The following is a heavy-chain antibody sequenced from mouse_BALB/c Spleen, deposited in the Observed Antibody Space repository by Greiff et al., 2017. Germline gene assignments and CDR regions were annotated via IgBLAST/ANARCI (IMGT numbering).Heavy chain of an antibody. Sequence: VQVVESGPGLVAPSQSLSLTCTVSGFSLTSYGVHWVRQPPGKGLEWLGVIWAGGSTSYNSALMSRLSISKDNAKSHFFLKMNSLQTDDTAMYYCARDPPYYGNYFDYWGQGTTLTVSS. CDR1: GFSLTSYG. J-gene: IGHJ2*01. V-gene: IGHV2-9*02. CDR2: IWAGGST. CDR3: ARDPPYYGNYFDY. D-gene: IGHD2-10*01.